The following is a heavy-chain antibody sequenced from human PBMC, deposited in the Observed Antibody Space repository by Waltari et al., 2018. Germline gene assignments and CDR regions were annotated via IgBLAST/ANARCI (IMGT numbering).Heavy chain of an antibody. CDR3: ARGSRSSWYLPHDY. CDR2: INPNSGGT. D-gene: IGHD6-13*01. V-gene: IGHV1-2*06. CDR1: GYTFTGYY. J-gene: IGHJ4*02. Sequence: QVQLVQSGAEVKKPGASVTVSCTASGYTFTGYYMQWVRQAPGKGLECRGRINPNSGGTNYAQKFQGRFTMTMDTSISTAYMELSRLRSDDTAVYYCARGSRSSWYLPHDYWGQGTLVTVSS.